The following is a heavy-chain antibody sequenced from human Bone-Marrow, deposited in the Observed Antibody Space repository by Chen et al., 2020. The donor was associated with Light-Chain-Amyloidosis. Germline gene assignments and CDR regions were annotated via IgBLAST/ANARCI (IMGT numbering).Heavy chain of an antibody. V-gene: IGHV4-39*01. Sequence: QLQLQESGPGLVKPSETLYLTCTVSGDSISSSSYYWGWIRQPPGKGREWIGSIYYRGGTYYNPSLKSRVTIAVDTSKNEFSLKMGSVTAADTAVYYCARLMVRTQGAFDIWGQGTMVTVSS. CDR1: GDSISSSSYY. CDR2: IYYRGGT. CDR3: ARLMVRTQGAFDI. J-gene: IGHJ3*02. D-gene: IGHD3-10*01.